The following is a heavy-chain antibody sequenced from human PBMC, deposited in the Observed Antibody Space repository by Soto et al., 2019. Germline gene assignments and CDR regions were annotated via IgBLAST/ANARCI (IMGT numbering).Heavy chain of an antibody. CDR3: ARVAYGDYAFDS. CDR2: IGTGSDT. CDR1: GFAFSSYD. Sequence: EVQLLESGGGLVQPGGSLRLSCAASGFAFSSYDMHWVRQATGKSLEWVSGIGTGSDTYYPDSVKGRFTISREDDKNSLYLEMNSLRAGDTAVYYCARVAYGDYAFDSWGQGTLDTVSS. J-gene: IGHJ4*02. V-gene: IGHV3-13*04. D-gene: IGHD4-17*01.